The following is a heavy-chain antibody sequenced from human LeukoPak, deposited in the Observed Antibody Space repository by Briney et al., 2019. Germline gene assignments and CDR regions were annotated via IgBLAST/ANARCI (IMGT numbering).Heavy chain of an antibody. J-gene: IGHJ5*02. CDR1: GDSISNYY. CDR2: IYYSGTT. D-gene: IGHD5-18*01. CDR3: AKGAGGFSYYNWFDP. Sequence: PSETLSLTCTVSGDSISNYYWGWIRQPPGKGLEWLGSIYYSGTTHYSPSLESRVTISVDTSKNQFSLKVASVTAADTAIYYCAKGAGGFSYYNWFDPWGQGTLVTVSS. V-gene: IGHV4-39*07.